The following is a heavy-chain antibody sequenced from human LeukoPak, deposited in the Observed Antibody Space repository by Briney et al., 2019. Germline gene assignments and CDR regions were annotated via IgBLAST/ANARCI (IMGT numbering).Heavy chain of an antibody. Sequence: QSGGSLRLSCAASGFTFSSYAMSWVRQAPGKGLEWVSTISGSGGSTYYADSVKGRFTISRDNSKNTLYLQMNSLRAEDTAVYYCAKARGYSSSWYPSLDYWGQGTLVTVSS. CDR2: ISGSGGST. D-gene: IGHD6-13*01. J-gene: IGHJ4*02. V-gene: IGHV3-23*01. CDR1: GFTFSSYA. CDR3: AKARGYSSSWYPSLDY.